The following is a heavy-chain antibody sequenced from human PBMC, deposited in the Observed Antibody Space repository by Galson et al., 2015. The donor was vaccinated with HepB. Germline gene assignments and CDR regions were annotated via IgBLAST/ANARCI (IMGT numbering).Heavy chain of an antibody. J-gene: IGHJ4*02. CDR3: ARGRIAVAPAHY. V-gene: IGHV1-24*01. CDR2: FDPEDGET. D-gene: IGHD6-19*01. CDR1: GYTLTELS. Sequence: SVKVSCKVSGYTLTELSMHWARQAPGKGLEWMGGFDPEDGETIYAQKFQGRVTITADESTSTAYMELSSLRSEDTAVYYCARGRIAVAPAHYWGQGTLVTVSS.